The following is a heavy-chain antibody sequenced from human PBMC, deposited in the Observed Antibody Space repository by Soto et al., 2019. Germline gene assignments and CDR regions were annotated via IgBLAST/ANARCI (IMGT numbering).Heavy chain of an antibody. D-gene: IGHD1-1*01. CDR2: ISWNSGNI. CDR1: GFTFDDYA. J-gene: IGHJ4*02. V-gene: IGHV3-9*01. CDR3: AKDGGGTTYYFDY. Sequence: EVQLVESGGGLVQPGRSLRLSCAASGFTFDDYAMHWVRQAPGKGLEWVSGISWNSGNIGYADSVKGRFSISRDNAKNSLYLQMNSLRAEDTALYYCAKDGGGTTYYFDYWGQGTLVTVSS.